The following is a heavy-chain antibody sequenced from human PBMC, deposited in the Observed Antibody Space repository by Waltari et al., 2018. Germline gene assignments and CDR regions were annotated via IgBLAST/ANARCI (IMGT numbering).Heavy chain of an antibody. V-gene: IGHV4-34*01. CDR2: FNHSGST. CDR3: ARLNYDIFTGYLY. D-gene: IGHD3-9*01. CDR1: GGSFSGYY. J-gene: IGHJ4*02. Sequence: QVQLQQWGAGLLKPSETLSLTCAVYGGSFSGYYWSWIGQPPGKGLEWIGEFNHSGSTNYNPSLKSRVTISVDTSNNQFSLKLSPVTAADTSVYYCARLNYDIFTGYLYWGQGTLVTVSS.